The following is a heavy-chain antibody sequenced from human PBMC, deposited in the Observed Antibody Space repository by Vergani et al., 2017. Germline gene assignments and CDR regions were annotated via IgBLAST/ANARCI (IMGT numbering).Heavy chain of an antibody. CDR3: ARGGNGDYHYYYYYYMDV. D-gene: IGHD4-17*01. CDR1: GGSISSYY. Sequence: QVQLQESGPGLVKPSETLSLTCTVSGGSISSYYWSWIRQPQGKGLEWIGYIYYSWSTNYNPSLKSRVTISVDTSKNQFSLKLSSVTAADTAVYYCARGGNGDYHYYYYYYMDVWGKGTTVTVSS. CDR2: IYYSWST. J-gene: IGHJ6*03. V-gene: IGHV4-59*01.